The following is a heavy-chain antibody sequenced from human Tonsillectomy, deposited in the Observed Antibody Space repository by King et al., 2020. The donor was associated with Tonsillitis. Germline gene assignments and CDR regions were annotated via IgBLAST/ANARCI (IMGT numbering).Heavy chain of an antibody. CDR1: GFSFSSYG. CDR3: AKVVNPVTGGVVNYFDY. Sequence: VQLVESGGGVVQPGRSLRLSCAASGFSFSSYGMHWVRQAPGKGLEWVAVISDDGSNKYYADSVKGRFTISRDNSKNTLYLQMNSLRAEDTAVYYCAKVVNPVTGGVVNYFDYWGQGTLVTVSS. J-gene: IGHJ4*02. V-gene: IGHV3-30*18. CDR2: ISDDGSNK. D-gene: IGHD6-19*01.